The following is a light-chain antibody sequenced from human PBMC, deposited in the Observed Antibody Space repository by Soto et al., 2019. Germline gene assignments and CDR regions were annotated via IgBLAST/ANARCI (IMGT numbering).Light chain of an antibody. CDR3: QQYNNWPPWT. CDR2: GAS. V-gene: IGKV3-15*01. J-gene: IGKJ1*01. CDR1: QSVSSN. Sequence: EIVMTQPPATLSVSPGERAALSCRASQSVSSNLAWYTQKPGQAPRLLIYGASTRATGNPARFSGSGSGTEFTLTISSLQSEDLAVYYGQQYNNWPPWTVGQGTKVEIK.